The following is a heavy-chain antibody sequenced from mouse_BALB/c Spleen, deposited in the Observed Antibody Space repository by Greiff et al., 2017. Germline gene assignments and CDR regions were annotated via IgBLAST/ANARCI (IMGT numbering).Heavy chain of an antibody. CDR1: GFTFSSYG. J-gene: IGHJ3*01. V-gene: IGHV5-6*01. CDR2: ISSGGSYT. Sequence: EVQVVESGGDLVKPGGSLKLSCAASGFTFSSYGMSWVRQTPDKRLEWVATISSGGSYTYYPDSVKGRFTISRDNAKNTLYLQMSSLKSEDTAMYYCASRNDYDEGFAYWGQGTLVTVSA. CDR3: ASRNDYDEGFAY. D-gene: IGHD2-4*01.